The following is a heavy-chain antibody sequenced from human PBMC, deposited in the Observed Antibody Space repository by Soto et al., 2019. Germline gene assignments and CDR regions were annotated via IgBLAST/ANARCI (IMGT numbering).Heavy chain of an antibody. CDR1: AFALITSGLG. D-gene: IGHD3-16*01. V-gene: IGHV2-5*02. Sequence: QITLKESGPTMVKPTQTLTLTCSFSAFALITSGLGVCYIHKPPGTALEWLSLTSWDDDKRYNRSLKSRLTITQDNSKNQVVLTKTNMDPVDTATYVCAHRRRGSYFDYWGQGTMVSV. J-gene: IGHJ4*02. CDR2: TSWDDDK. CDR3: AHRRRGSYFDY.